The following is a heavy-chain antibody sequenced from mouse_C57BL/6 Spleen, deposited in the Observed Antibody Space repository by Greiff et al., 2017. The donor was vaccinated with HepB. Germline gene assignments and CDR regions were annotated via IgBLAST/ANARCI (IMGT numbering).Heavy chain of an antibody. V-gene: IGHV1-15*01. D-gene: IGHD4-1*01. J-gene: IGHJ2*01. CDR1: GYTFTDYE. CDR2: IDPETGGT. CDR3: RELGRDFDY. Sequence: VKLMESGAELVRPGASVTLSCKASGYTFTDYEMHWVKQTPVHGLEWIGAIDPETGGTAYNQKFKGKAILTADKSSSTAYMELRSLTSEDSAVYYCRELGRDFDYWGQGTTLTVSS.